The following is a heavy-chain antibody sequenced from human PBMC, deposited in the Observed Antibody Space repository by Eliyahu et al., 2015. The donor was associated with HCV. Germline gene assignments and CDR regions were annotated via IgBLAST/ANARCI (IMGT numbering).Heavy chain of an antibody. CDR2: ISGSGGST. CDR1: GFSFSSYA. D-gene: IGHD4-17*01. Sequence: EVQLLESGGGLVQPGGSLRLSCAXXGFSFSSYAMTWVRQAPGKGLEWVSSISGSGGSTYYADSVRGRFTISRDKSKNTLYLQMNSLRAEETAVYYCVSGGDYGSNWGQGTLVTVSS. J-gene: IGHJ4*02. CDR3: VSGGDYGSN. V-gene: IGHV3-23*01.